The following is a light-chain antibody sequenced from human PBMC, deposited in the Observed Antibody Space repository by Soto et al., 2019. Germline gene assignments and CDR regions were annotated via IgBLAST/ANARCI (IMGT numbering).Light chain of an antibody. V-gene: IGKV3-20*01. Sequence: IVLTKSPATLSLSPGERATLSCRASQSVSSYLAWYQQKPGQAPRLLIYGASSRATGIPDRFSGSGSGTDFTLTISRLEPEDFAVYYCQQYGSSPPRTFGQGTKVDIK. CDR3: QQYGSSPPRT. CDR1: QSVSSY. J-gene: IGKJ1*01. CDR2: GAS.